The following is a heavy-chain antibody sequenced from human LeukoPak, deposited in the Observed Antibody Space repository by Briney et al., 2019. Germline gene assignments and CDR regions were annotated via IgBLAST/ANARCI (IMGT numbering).Heavy chain of an antibody. CDR1: GYTFTSYG. CDR3: ARGDSYYDILTGYYLYGMDV. V-gene: IGHV1-18*01. Sequence: GASVKVSCKASGYTFTSYGISWVRQAPGQGLEWMGWISAYNGNTNYAQKFQGRVTITADESTSTAYMELSSLRSEDTAVYYCARGDSYYDILTGYYLYGMDVWGQGTTVTVSS. D-gene: IGHD3-9*01. CDR2: ISAYNGNT. J-gene: IGHJ6*02.